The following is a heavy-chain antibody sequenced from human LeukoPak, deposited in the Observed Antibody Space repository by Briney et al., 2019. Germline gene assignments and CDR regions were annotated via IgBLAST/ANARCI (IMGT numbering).Heavy chain of an antibody. J-gene: IGHJ4*02. CDR1: GFTFSSYG. CDR2: ISYDGSNK. D-gene: IGHD3-16*01. CDR3: ARAPSRLRFIDY. Sequence: PGGSLRLSCAASGFTFSSYGMHWVRQAPGKGLEWVAVISYDGSNKYYADSVKGRFTISRDNSKNTLYLQMNSLRAEDTAVYYCARAPSRLRFIDYWGQGTLVTVSS. V-gene: IGHV3-30*03.